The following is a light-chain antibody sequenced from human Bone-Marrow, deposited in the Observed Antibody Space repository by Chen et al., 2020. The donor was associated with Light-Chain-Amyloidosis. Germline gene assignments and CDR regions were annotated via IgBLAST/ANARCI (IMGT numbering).Light chain of an antibody. CDR3: QQYGTSPLT. Sequence: EIVLTQSPGTLYLSPGEGANLSCRASQTISSNYLTWYQQKFGQAPRLLLYGSSSRATGIPDRFTGSRSGTDFTLTINRLEPEDFAMYYCQQYGTSPLTFGGGTKVEI. V-gene: IGKV3-20*01. CDR2: GSS. CDR1: QTISSNY. J-gene: IGKJ4*01.